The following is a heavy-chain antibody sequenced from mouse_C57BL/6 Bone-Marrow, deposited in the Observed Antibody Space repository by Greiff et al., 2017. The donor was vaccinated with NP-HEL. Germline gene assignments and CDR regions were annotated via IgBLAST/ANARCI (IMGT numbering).Heavy chain of an antibody. J-gene: IGHJ2*01. D-gene: IGHD3-3*01. CDR2: IYPRSGNT. Sequence: VKLMESGAELARPGASVKLSCKASGYTFTSYGISWVKQRTGQGLEWIGEIYPRSGNTYYNEKFKGKATLTADKSSSTAYMELRSLTSEDSAVYFCASLGAPFDYWGQGTTLTVSS. V-gene: IGHV1-81*01. CDR3: ASLGAPFDY. CDR1: GYTFTSYG.